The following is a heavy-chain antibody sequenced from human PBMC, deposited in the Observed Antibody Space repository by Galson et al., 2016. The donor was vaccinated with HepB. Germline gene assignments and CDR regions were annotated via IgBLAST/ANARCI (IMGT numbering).Heavy chain of an antibody. Sequence: CAISGDSVSSNSAAWNWIRQSPSRGLEWLGRTYYRSKWFNDYAPSVKSRINISPDTSKNQFSLQLNSVTPEDTAGYYCARTNSKTYGGGNLDYWGQGTLVTVSS. CDR3: ARTNSKTYGGGNLDY. CDR1: GDSVSSNSAA. D-gene: IGHD2/OR15-2a*01. J-gene: IGHJ4*01. CDR2: TYYRSKWFN. V-gene: IGHV6-1*01.